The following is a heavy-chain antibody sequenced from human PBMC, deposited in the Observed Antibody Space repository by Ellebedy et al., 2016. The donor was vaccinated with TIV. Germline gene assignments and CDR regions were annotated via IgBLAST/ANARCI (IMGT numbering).Heavy chain of an antibody. D-gene: IGHD1-26*01. CDR2: ISSSGSTI. CDR3: ARRKEYSGSYYFDY. V-gene: IGHV3-11*01. CDR1: GFTFSDYY. Sequence: GGSLRLXXAASGFTFSDYYMSWIRQAPGKGLEWVSYISSSGSTIYYADSVKGRFTISRDNAKNSLYLQMNSLRAEDTAVYYCARRKEYSGSYYFDYWGQGTLVTVSS. J-gene: IGHJ4*02.